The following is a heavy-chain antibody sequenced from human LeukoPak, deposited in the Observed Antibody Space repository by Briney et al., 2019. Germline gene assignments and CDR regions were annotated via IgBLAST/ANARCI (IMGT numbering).Heavy chain of an antibody. D-gene: IGHD6-13*01. CDR3: ARSAAAGTFYFDY. V-gene: IGHV3-21*01. CDR2: ISSSSSYI. CDR1: GXTFSSYS. Sequence: GGXLRLSCAXSGXTFSSYSMNWVRQAPGKGLEWVSSISSSSSYIYYADSVKGRFTISRDNAKNSLYLQMNSLRAEDTAVYYCARSAAAGTFYFDYWGQGTLVTVSS. J-gene: IGHJ4*02.